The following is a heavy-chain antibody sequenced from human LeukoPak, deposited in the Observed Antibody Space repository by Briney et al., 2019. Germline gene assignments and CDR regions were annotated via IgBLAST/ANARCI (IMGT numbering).Heavy chain of an antibody. CDR2: INPNSGGT. J-gene: IGHJ4*02. V-gene: IGHV1-2*02. Sequence: ASVKVSCKASGYTFAGYYMHWVRQAPGQGLEWMGWINPNSGGTNYAQKFQGRVTMTRDTSISTAYMELSRLRSDDTAVYYCAREGGYNNRYYFDHWGQGTLVTVSS. D-gene: IGHD5-24*01. CDR1: GYTFAGYY. CDR3: AREGGYNNRYYFDH.